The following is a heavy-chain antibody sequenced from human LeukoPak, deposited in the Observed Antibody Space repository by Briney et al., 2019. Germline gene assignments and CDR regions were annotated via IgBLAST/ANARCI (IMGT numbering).Heavy chain of an antibody. CDR1: GFTFSSYS. V-gene: IGHV3-21*01. D-gene: IGHD6-13*01. Sequence: PGGSLRLSCAASGFTFSSYSMTWVRQAPGKGLEWVSSISSSSSYIYYADSVKGRFTISRDNAKNSLYLQMNSLRAEDTAVYYCATSRYSGSSWYVWGQGTLVTVSS. J-gene: IGHJ4*02. CDR2: ISSSSSYI. CDR3: ATSRYSGSSWYV.